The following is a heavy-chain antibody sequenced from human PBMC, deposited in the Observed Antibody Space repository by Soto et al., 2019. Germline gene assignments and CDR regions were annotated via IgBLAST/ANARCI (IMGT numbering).Heavy chain of an antibody. CDR2: ISSTGSYI. Sequence: EVQLVESGGGLVKPGGSLRISCASSGFTFNSYTMNWVRQAPGKGLEWVASISSTGSYIYYGDSVKGRFTISRDSAENSVFLQMNSLRAEDTAVYYFARGDWFDPWGQGTLVTVSS. J-gene: IGHJ5*02. CDR3: ARGDWFDP. V-gene: IGHV3-21*01. CDR1: GFTFNSYT.